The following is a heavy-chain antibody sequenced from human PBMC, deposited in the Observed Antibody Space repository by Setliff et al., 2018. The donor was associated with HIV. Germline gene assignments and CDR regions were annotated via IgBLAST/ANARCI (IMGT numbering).Heavy chain of an antibody. CDR2: IYCSGST. CDR3: ARDEGLWFGAKRNWFDP. Sequence: SETLSLTCTVSGDSISSNTFYWGWIRQPPGKGLEWIGSIYCSGSTYYHPSLKSRVTISVDTSKNQFSLKLTSVTSADTAVYYCARDEGLWFGAKRNWFDPWGQGTLVTVSS. CDR1: GDSISSNTFY. J-gene: IGHJ5*02. V-gene: IGHV4-39*07. D-gene: IGHD3-10*01.